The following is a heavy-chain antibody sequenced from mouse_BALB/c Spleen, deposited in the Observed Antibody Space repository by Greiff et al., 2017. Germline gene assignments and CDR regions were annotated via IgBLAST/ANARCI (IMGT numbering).Heavy chain of an antibody. CDR3: AREETTWDGGWFAY. V-gene: IGHV1-14*01. CDR1: GYTFTSYV. Sequence: VQLQQSGPELVKPGASVKMSCKASGYTFTSYVMHWVKQKPGQGLEWIGYINPYNDGTKYNEKFKGKATLTSDKSSSTAYMELSSLTSEESAVYYCAREETTWDGGWFAYWGQGTLVTVSA. J-gene: IGHJ3*01. CDR2: INPYNDGT. D-gene: IGHD4-1*01.